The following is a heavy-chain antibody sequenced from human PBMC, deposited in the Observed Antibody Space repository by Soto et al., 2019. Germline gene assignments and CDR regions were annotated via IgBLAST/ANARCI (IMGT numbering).Heavy chain of an antibody. CDR3: TTDWSRKHILDY. J-gene: IGHJ4*02. Sequence: GGSLRLSCAASGFTFSGSAMHWVRQASGKGLEWVGRIRSKANSYATAYAASVKGRFTISRDDSKNTVYLQMNSLKIEDTAMYRCTTDWSRKHILDYWGQGTLVTVSS. D-gene: IGHD2-21*01. CDR1: GFTFSGSA. V-gene: IGHV3-73*01. CDR2: IRSKANSYAT.